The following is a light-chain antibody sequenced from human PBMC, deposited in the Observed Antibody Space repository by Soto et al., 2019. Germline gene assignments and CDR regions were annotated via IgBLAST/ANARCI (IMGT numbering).Light chain of an antibody. J-gene: IGKJ4*01. CDR1: QDIRNS. V-gene: IGKV1-33*01. CDR3: QQYDYLPLT. CDR2: DAS. Sequence: DIQMTQSPSSLSASVGDRVTITCQASQDIRNSLNWYQQKPGKAPKLLIYDASNLETGVPSRFSGSGSGPAFTFTISSLQPEDIAAYYCQQYDYLPLTFGGGTKVDIK.